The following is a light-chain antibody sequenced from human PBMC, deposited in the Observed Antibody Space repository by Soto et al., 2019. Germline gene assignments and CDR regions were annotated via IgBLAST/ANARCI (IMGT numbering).Light chain of an antibody. CDR2: GGT. V-gene: IGLV2-23*01. CDR1: SSTIGDYNL. CDR3: CSFAGNAIDYV. Sequence: QSVLTQPASVSGSRGQSITISCSGTSSTIGDYNLVSWYQQHPGKGPKLIIFGGTERPSGVSHRFSASRSGNTASLTISGLQAEDEAYYYCCSFAGNAIDYVFGTGTKVTV. J-gene: IGLJ1*01.